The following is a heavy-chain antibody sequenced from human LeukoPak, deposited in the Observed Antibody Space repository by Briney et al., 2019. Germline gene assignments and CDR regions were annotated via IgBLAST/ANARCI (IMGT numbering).Heavy chain of an antibody. CDR3: ALSPDIAAAGIMSWFDP. D-gene: IGHD6-13*01. V-gene: IGHV2-5*08. Sequence: DSGPTEVHPTQTLTLICTLSDFSLSTGGRDVTWIRHPPGKSLEWLAFIYWDDDKRYSPSLKSRLTITKDTSKNQVVLTMTNMDPVDTATYYCALSPDIAAAGIMSWFDPWGQETLVTVSS. CDR2: IYWDDDK. CDR1: DFSLSTGGRD. J-gene: IGHJ5*02.